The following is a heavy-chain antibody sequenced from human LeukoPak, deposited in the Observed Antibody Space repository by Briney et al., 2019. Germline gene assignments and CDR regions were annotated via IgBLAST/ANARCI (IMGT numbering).Heavy chain of an antibody. CDR1: GFTFSNYG. J-gene: IGHJ5*02. D-gene: IGHD6-13*01. Sequence: SGGSLRLSCAASGFTFSNYGMSWVRQAPGKGLEWVSAISDSSDSTYYADSVKGRFTISRDNSKNTLYLQMNSLRAEDTAVYYCARDQTYSSSWYWFDPWGQGTLVTVSS. CDR2: ISDSSDST. CDR3: ARDQTYSSSWYWFDP. V-gene: IGHV3-23*01.